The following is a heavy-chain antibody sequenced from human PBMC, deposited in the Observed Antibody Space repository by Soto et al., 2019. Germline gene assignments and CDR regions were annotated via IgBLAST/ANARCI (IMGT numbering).Heavy chain of an antibody. CDR3: ARDLDWRRYHELSY. CDR1: GYTFTSYG. J-gene: IGHJ4*02. Sequence: ASVKVSCKASGYTFTSYGISWVRQAPGQGLEWMGWISAYNGNANYAQKLQGRVTLTTDTSTSTAYMEVRSLRSDDTAVYYCARDLDWRRYHELSYWGQGTLVTVSS. CDR2: ISAYNGNA. D-gene: IGHD2-2*01. V-gene: IGHV1-18*04.